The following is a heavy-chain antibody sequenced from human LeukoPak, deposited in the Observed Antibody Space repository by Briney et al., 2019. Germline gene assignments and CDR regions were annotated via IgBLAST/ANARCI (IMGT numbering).Heavy chain of an antibody. V-gene: IGHV4-59*01. D-gene: IGHD1-26*01. CDR2: IYYSGST. CDR1: GGSISSYY. J-gene: IGHJ4*02. Sequence: SETLSLTCTVSGGSISSYYWSWIRQPPGKGLEWIGYIYYSGSTNYNPSLKSRVTISVDTSKNQFSLKLSSVTAADTAVYYCARVEFREGSGIVGATKSIADYWGQGTLVTVSS. CDR3: ARVEFREGSGIVGATKSIADY.